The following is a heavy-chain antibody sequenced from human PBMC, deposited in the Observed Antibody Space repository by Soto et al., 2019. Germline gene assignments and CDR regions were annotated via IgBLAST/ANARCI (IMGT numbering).Heavy chain of an antibody. Sequence: SETLSLTCTVSGGSISSSSYYWGWIRQPPGKGLEWIGSIYYSGSTYYNPSLKSRVTISVDTSKNQFSLKLSSVTAADTAVYYCARRPMVRGGKSETSSWFDPWGQGTLVTVSS. CDR2: IYYSGST. J-gene: IGHJ5*02. CDR1: GGSISSSSYY. CDR3: ARRPMVRGGKSETSSWFDP. V-gene: IGHV4-39*01. D-gene: IGHD3-10*01.